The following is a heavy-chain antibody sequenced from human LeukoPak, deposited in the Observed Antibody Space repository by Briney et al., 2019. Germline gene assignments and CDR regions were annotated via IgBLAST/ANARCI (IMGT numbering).Heavy chain of an antibody. CDR3: ARALYGDYERYGNWFDP. J-gene: IGHJ5*02. Sequence: SETLSLTCTVSGGSISSYYWSWIRQPPGKGLEWIGYIYYSGSTNYNPSLKSRVTISVDTSKNQFSLKLSSVTAADTAVYYCARALYGDYERYGNWFDPWGQGTLVTVSS. V-gene: IGHV4-59*01. D-gene: IGHD4-17*01. CDR1: GGSISSYY. CDR2: IYYSGST.